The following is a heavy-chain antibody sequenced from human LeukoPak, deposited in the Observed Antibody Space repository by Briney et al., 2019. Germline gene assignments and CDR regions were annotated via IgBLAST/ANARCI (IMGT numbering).Heavy chain of an antibody. CDR1: GFSFSSYN. V-gene: IGHV3-21*01. D-gene: IGHD2-2*01. CDR2: ITTSSSYT. Sequence: GGSLRLSCEASGFSFSSYNMDWVRQTPGKGLEWISSITTSSSYTFYGDSVKGRFTISRDNARNSLYLQMNSLTAEDTGVYYCARGYCSSTSCYSSWVKRWFDPWGQGTLVTVSS. CDR3: ARGYCSSTSCYSSWVKRWFDP. J-gene: IGHJ5*02.